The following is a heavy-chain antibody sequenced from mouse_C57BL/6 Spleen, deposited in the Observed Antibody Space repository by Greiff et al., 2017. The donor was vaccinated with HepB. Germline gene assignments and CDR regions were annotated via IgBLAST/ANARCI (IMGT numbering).Heavy chain of an antibody. CDR2: IYPGDGDT. J-gene: IGHJ3*01. CDR1: GYAFSSYW. Sequence: QVHVKQSGAELVKPGASVKISCKASGYAFSSYWMNWVKQRPGKGLEWIGQIYPGDGDTNYNGKFKGKATLTADKSSSTAYMQLSSLTSEDSAVYFCARDLLEGFAYWGQGTLVTVSA. CDR3: ARDLLEGFAY. V-gene: IGHV1-80*01. D-gene: IGHD2-14*01.